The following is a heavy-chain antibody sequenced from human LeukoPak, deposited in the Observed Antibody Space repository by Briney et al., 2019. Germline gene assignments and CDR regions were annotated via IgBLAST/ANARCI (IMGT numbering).Heavy chain of an antibody. CDR3: ARDSGSYFGVYFDY. D-gene: IGHD1-26*01. Sequence: PSETLSLTCTVSGGSLSSYYWSWIRQPPGKGLEWIGYIYYSGSTNYNPFLKSRVTISVDTSKNQFSLKLSSVTAADTAVYYCARDSGSYFGVYFDYWGQGTLVTVSS. V-gene: IGHV4-59*12. J-gene: IGHJ4*02. CDR1: GGSLSSYY. CDR2: IYYSGST.